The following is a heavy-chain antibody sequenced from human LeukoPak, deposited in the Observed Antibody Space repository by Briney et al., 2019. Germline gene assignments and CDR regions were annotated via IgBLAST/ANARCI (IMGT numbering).Heavy chain of an antibody. CDR2: ISGSGGDT. D-gene: IGHD2-8*01. V-gene: IGHV3-23*01. CDR3: AKDRSCTNNICHGDFDY. CDR1: GFTFSNYA. J-gene: IGHJ4*02. Sequence: GGSLRLSRAASGFTFSNYAMSWVRQAPGKGLEWVSGISGSGGDTYYADSVKGRFTISRDNSKNTLYLQMNSLRAEDTAVYYCAKDRSCTNNICHGDFDYWGQGTLVTVSS.